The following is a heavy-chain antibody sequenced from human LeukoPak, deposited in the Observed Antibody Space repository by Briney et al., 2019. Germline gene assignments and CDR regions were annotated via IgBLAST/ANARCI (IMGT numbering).Heavy chain of an antibody. CDR2: ISGSGDST. CDR1: GFTFSTYA. J-gene: IGHJ3*02. Sequence: PGGSLRLSCAASGFTFSTYAVNWVRQAPGKGLERVSTISGSGDSTYYADSVKGRFTISRDNSKDTLYLQMSSVRVDDTAVYYCARGRAGAFDIWGQGTMVTVSS. CDR3: ARGRAGAFDI. V-gene: IGHV3-23*01.